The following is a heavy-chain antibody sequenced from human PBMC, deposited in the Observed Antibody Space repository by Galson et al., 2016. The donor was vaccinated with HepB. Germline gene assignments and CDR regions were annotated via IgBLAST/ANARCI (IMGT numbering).Heavy chain of an antibody. Sequence: SLRLSCAASRLTFNSYWMSWARQAPGKGLEWVANIKQDGSEKYYVDSVKGRFTISRDNAKNSLYLQMNSLRADDTAVYYCARDAGGIYDPRFDSWGQGALVTVSS. V-gene: IGHV3-7*03. CDR3: ARDAGGIYDPRFDS. CDR2: IKQDGSEK. J-gene: IGHJ4*02. D-gene: IGHD3-16*02. CDR1: RLTFNSYW.